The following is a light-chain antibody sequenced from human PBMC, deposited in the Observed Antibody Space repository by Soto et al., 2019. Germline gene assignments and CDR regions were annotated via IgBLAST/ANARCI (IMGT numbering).Light chain of an antibody. Sequence: DIQMTQSPSXLSASVGDRVTITCRASQSISSYLNWYQQKPGKAPKLLIYAASSLQSGVPSRFSGSGSGTDFTLTISSLQPEDFATYYCQHSYSTPAGTFGQGTKVEIK. V-gene: IGKV1-39*01. CDR2: AAS. CDR3: QHSYSTPAGT. CDR1: QSISSY. J-gene: IGKJ1*01.